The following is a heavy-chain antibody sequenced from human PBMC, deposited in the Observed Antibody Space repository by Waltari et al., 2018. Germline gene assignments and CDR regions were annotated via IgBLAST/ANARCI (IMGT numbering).Heavy chain of an antibody. CDR3: ARSGSYYYGSGSYPYGMDV. Sequence: EVQLVESGGGLVQPGGSLRLSCAASGFTVSSNYMSWVRQAPGTGLEWVSVIYSGGSTYYADSVKVRFTISRDNSKNTLYLQMNSLRAEDTAVYYCARSGSYYYGSGSYPYGMDVWGQGTTVTVSS. D-gene: IGHD3-10*01. V-gene: IGHV3-66*02. CDR2: IYSGGST. CDR1: GFTVSSNY. J-gene: IGHJ6*02.